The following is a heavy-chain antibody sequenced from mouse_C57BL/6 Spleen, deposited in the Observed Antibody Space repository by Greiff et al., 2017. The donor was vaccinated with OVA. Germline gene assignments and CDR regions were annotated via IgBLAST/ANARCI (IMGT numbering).Heavy chain of an antibody. CDR1: GFNIKDYY. D-gene: IGHD2-1*01. V-gene: IGHV14-2*01. CDR3: ARRDGNSWFAY. Sequence: VQLKESGAELVKPGASVKLSCTASGFNIKDYYMHWVKQRTEQGLEWIGRIDPEDGETKYAPKFPGKATITSDTSSNTAYLQLSSLTSEDTAVYYCARRDGNSWFAYWGQGTLVTVSA. J-gene: IGHJ3*01. CDR2: IDPEDGET.